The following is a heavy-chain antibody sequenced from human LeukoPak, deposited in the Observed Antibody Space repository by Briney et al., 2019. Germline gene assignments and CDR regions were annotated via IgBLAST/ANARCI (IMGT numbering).Heavy chain of an antibody. CDR3: ARQGEGTTDY. D-gene: IGHD2/OR15-2a*01. CDR1: GFTFSSYG. Sequence: GSLRLSCAASGFTFSSYGMSWVRQAPGKGLEWVSAISGSGGSTYYADSVKGRFTISRDNSKNTLYLQMNILRADDTAIYYCARQGEGTTDYWGQGTLVTVSS. V-gene: IGHV3-23*01. J-gene: IGHJ4*02. CDR2: ISGSGGST.